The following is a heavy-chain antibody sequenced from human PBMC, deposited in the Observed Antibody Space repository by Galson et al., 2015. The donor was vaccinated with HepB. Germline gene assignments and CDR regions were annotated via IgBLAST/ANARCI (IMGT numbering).Heavy chain of an antibody. Sequence: SLRLSCAASGFTFSIYSMNWVRQAPGKGLEWVSYISSSSTSIYYADSVKGRFTISKDNAKNSPYLQMSSLRVEDTAVYYCARVADYGDLNDYWGQGTLVTVSS. CDR2: ISSSSTSI. CDR3: ARVADYGDLNDY. D-gene: IGHD4-17*01. J-gene: IGHJ4*02. V-gene: IGHV3-48*01. CDR1: GFTFSIYS.